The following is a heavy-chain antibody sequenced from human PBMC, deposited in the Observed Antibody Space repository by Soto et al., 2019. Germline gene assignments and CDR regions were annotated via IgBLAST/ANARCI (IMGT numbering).Heavy chain of an antibody. Sequence: EVQLVETGGGLIQPGGSLRLSCAASGFTVSSNYMSWVRQAPGKGLEWVSVIYSGGSTYYADSVKGRFTISRDNSKNTLYLQMKSLRAEDTAVYYCASSFYDYVWGSYYYYGMDVWGQGTTVTVSS. V-gene: IGHV3-53*02. D-gene: IGHD3-16*01. CDR1: GFTVSSNY. J-gene: IGHJ6*02. CDR3: ASSFYDYVWGSYYYYGMDV. CDR2: IYSGGST.